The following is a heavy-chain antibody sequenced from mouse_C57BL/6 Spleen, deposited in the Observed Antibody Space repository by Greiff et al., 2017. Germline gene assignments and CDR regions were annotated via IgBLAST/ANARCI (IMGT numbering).Heavy chain of an antibody. CDR3: ARRDWDGGYFDV. D-gene: IGHD4-1*01. CDR1: GYSFTGYY. J-gene: IGHJ1*03. CDR2: INPSTGGT. V-gene: IGHV1-42*01. Sequence: EVQRVESGPELVKPGASVKISCKASGYSFTGYYMNWVKQSPEKSLEWIGEINPSTGGTTYNQKFKAKATLTVDKSSSTAYMQLKSLTSEDSAVYYCARRDWDGGYFDVWGTGTTVTVSS.